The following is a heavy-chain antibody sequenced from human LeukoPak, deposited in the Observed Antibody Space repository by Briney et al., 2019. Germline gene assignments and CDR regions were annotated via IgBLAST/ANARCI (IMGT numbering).Heavy chain of an antibody. CDR1: GYSFTTYW. J-gene: IGHJ4*02. D-gene: IGHD3-22*01. V-gene: IGHV5-51*01. Sequence: ESLKISCKGSGYSFTTYWIGWVRQMPGKGLGWMGIIYPGDSDTRYSPSFQGQVTMSADKSINTAYLQWSSLKASDTAMYYCARRTNDRSGFYYFDYWGQGTLVTVSS. CDR3: ARRTNDRSGFYYFDY. CDR2: IYPGDSDT.